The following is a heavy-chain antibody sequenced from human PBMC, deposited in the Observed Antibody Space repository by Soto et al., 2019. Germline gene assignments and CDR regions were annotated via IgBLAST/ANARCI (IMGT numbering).Heavy chain of an antibody. D-gene: IGHD6-19*01. CDR2: ISSSGSTI. CDR1: GFTFSSYE. J-gene: IGHJ6*02. Sequence: AGGSLRLSCAASGFTFSSYEMNWVRQAPGKGLEWVSYISSSGSTIYYADSVKGRFTISRDNAKNSLYLQMNSLRAEDTAVYYCARRASSGWYLYYYGMDVWGQGTTVTVSS. V-gene: IGHV3-48*03. CDR3: ARRASSGWYLYYYGMDV.